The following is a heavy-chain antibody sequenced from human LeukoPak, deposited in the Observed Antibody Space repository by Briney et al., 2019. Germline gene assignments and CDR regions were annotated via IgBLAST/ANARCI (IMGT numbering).Heavy chain of an antibody. D-gene: IGHD3-16*01. J-gene: IGHJ6*03. CDR3: AKEGGARTNYYYYYYMDV. Sequence: PGGSLRLSCAASGFTFSSYGMHWVRQAPGKGLEWVAFIRYDGSNKYYADSVKGRFTISRDNSKNTLYLQMNSLRAEDTAVYYCAKEGGARTNYYYYYYMDVWGKGTTVTVSS. CDR2: IRYDGSNK. CDR1: GFTFSSYG. V-gene: IGHV3-30*02.